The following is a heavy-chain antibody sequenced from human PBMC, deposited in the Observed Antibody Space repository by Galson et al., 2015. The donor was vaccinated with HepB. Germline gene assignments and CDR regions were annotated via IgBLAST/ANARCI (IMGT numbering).Heavy chain of an antibody. CDR3: ARDLPEGYCGGDCVYGMDV. CDR2: IKQDGSEK. CDR1: GFTFSSYW. J-gene: IGHJ6*02. Sequence: SLRLSCAASGFTFSSYWMSWVRQAPGKGLEWVANIKQDGSEKYYVDSVKGRFTISRDNAKNSLYLQMNSLRAEDTAVYYCARDLPEGYCGGDCVYGMDVWGQGTTVTVSS. V-gene: IGHV3-7*03. D-gene: IGHD2-21*02.